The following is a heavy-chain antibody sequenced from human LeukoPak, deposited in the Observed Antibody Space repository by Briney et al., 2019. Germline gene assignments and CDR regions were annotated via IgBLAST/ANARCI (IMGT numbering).Heavy chain of an antibody. Sequence: GGSLRLSCAASGFTFSSYSMNWVRQAPGKGLEWVSYISSSSSTIYYADSVKGRFTISRDNAKNSLYLQMNSLRAEDTAVYYCARDVLHTHDYGGQGTLVTVSS. V-gene: IGHV3-48*01. CDR1: GFTFSSYS. J-gene: IGHJ4*02. D-gene: IGHD2-8*01. CDR2: ISSSSSTI. CDR3: ARDVLHTHDY.